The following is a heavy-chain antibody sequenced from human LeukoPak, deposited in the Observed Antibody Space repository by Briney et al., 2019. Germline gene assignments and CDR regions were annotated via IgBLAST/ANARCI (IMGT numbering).Heavy chain of an antibody. CDR2: INSDGSST. J-gene: IGHJ4*02. CDR3: ARDVLYFGELPPI. D-gene: IGHD3-10*01. Sequence: GGSLRLSCAASGFTFSIFWMHWVRRAPGKGPVWVSRINSDGSSTDYADSVKGRFTISRDNAKNTLYLQMNSLRTEDTAVYYCARDVLYFGELPPIWGQGTLVTVSS. CDR1: GFTFSIFW. V-gene: IGHV3-74*01.